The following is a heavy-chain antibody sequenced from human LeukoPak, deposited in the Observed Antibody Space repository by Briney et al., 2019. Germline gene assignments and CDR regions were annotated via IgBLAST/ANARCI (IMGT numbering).Heavy chain of an antibody. J-gene: IGHJ4*02. V-gene: IGHV3-48*01. Sequence: GGSLRLSCAASGLTFSSYSMNWVRQAPGKGLEWVSYISSSSSTIYYADSVKGRFTISRDNAKNSLYLQMNSLRAEDTAVYYCARDLGLDGDWGQGTLVTVSS. D-gene: IGHD2-2*03. CDR1: GLTFSSYS. CDR2: ISSSSSTI. CDR3: ARDLGLDGD.